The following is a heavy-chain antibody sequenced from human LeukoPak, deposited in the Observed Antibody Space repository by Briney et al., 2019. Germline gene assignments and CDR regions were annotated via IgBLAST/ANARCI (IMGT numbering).Heavy chain of an antibody. V-gene: IGHV4-59*08. J-gene: IGHJ4*02. CDR2: IYYTGNT. Sequence: SETLSLTCTVSGGSISSYYWTWIRQPPGKGLEWIGYIYYTGNTNYNPSLKSRVTISVDTSKNQFSLKLSSVTAADTAVYYCARVRPGDGFDFDYWGQGTLVTVSS. CDR1: GGSISSYY. D-gene: IGHD5-24*01. CDR3: ARVRPGDGFDFDY.